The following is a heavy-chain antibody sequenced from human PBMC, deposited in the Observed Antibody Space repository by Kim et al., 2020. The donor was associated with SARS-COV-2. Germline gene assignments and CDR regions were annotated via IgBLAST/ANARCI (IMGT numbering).Heavy chain of an antibody. CDR2: IAQDGSEK. V-gene: IGHV3-7*03. J-gene: IGHJ4*02. CDR1: GFTFSTYW. D-gene: IGHD3-10*01. Sequence: GGSLRLSCAASGFTFSTYWMSWVRQAPGKGLEWVANIAQDGSEKYYVDSVKGRFTISRDNAKNSLYLQVNSLRADDTAVYYCATDMVHNSLDYWGQGTLVTVSS. CDR3: ATDMVHNSLDY.